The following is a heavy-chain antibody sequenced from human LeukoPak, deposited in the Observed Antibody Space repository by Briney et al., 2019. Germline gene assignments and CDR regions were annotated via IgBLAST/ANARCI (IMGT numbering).Heavy chain of an antibody. J-gene: IGHJ6*02. V-gene: IGHV4-59*01. D-gene: IGHD5-24*01. Sequence: KPSETLSLTCTVSGGSISSYYWSWIRQPPGKGLEWIGYIYYSGSTNYNPSLKSRVTISVDTSKNQFSLKLSSVTAADTAVYYCARSEERDGRWLQSIYYYYYGMDVWGQGTTVTVSS. CDR1: GGSISSYY. CDR2: IYYSGST. CDR3: ARSEERDGRWLQSIYYYYYGMDV.